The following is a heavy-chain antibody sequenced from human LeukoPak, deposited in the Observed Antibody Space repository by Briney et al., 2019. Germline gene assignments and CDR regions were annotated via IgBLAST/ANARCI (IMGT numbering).Heavy chain of an antibody. CDR3: ARVLIAYCGGDCYSGWFDP. CDR2: INPNSGGT. CDR1: GYTFTGYY. D-gene: IGHD2-21*02. Sequence: GASVTVSCKASGYTFTGYYMHWVRQAPGQGLEWMGWINPNSGGTNYAQKFQGRVTMTRDTSISTAYMELSRLRSDDTAVYYCARVLIAYCGGDCYSGWFDPWGQGTLVTVSS. V-gene: IGHV1-2*02. J-gene: IGHJ5*02.